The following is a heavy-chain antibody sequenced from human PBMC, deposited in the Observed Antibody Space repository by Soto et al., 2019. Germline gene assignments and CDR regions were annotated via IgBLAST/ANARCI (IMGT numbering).Heavy chain of an antibody. J-gene: IGHJ4*02. CDR1: GYTFTAYA. V-gene: IGHV1-3*05. D-gene: IGHD3-16*02. CDR3: TRSAISPYGGLIGPFDY. CDR2: INPANGNT. Sequence: QVQLAQSGAEERKPGASVKVSCEATGYTFTAYAMHWVRQAPGQRLEWMGWINPANGNTKYAQKFQGSLTITSDTSANTVYMELNSLPSEDTAIYYCTRSAISPYGGLIGPFDYWGQGNLVTVSS.